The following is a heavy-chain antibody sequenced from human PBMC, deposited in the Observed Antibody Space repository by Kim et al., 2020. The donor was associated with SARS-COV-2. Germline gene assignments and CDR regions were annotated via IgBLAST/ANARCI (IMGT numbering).Heavy chain of an antibody. Sequence: SETLSLTCAVYGGSFSGYYWSWIRQPPGKGLEWIGEINHSGSTNYNPSLKSRVTISVDTSKNQFTLKLSSVTAADTAVYYCARGLASAYDSMIVVVITGNDFDYWGQGTLVTVSS. V-gene: IGHV4-34*01. CDR3: ARGLASAYDSMIVVVITGNDFDY. CDR2: INHSGST. CDR1: GGSFSGYY. D-gene: IGHD3-22*01. J-gene: IGHJ4*02.